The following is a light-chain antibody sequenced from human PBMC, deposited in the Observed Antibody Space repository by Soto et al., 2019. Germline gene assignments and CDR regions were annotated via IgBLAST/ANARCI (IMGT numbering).Light chain of an antibody. Sequence: SVLTHPPSVSGSPWHSVTISFSGTSGDVGGYNYVSWYQQHPGTAPKLVIYEVSERPSAVPDRFSGSKSGNTASLTVSGLQADDEADYYCSSYAGNNIVVFGGGTKVTVL. CDR1: SGDVGGYNY. J-gene: IGLJ2*01. CDR2: EVS. CDR3: SSYAGNNIVV. V-gene: IGLV2-8*01.